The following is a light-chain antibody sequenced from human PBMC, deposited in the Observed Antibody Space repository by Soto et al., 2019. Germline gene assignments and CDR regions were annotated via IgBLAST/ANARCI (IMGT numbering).Light chain of an antibody. Sequence: EIVMTQSPATLSVSPGERATLSCRASQSVDSKLAWYQQKPGQGPRLLLYGASSRATGIPARFSGSGSGTEFPLTISSLQSEDFAVYYCQHYSTWLWTFGQGTKVEIK. V-gene: IGKV3-15*01. CDR1: QSVDSK. CDR3: QHYSTWLWT. CDR2: GAS. J-gene: IGKJ1*01.